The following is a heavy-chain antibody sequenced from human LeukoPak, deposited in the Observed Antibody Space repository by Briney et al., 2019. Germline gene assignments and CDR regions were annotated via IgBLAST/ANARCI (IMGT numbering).Heavy chain of an antibody. V-gene: IGHV4-39*07. J-gene: IGHJ6*03. Sequence: SETLSLTCTVSGGSISSSSYYWGWIRQPPGKGLEWIGSIYYSGSTYYNPSLKSRVTISVDTSKNQFSLKLSSVTAADTAVYYCARVLVVRGATTYYYYYYMDVWGKGTTVTISS. D-gene: IGHD3-10*01. CDR1: GGSISSSSYY. CDR3: ARVLVVRGATTYYYYYYMDV. CDR2: IYYSGST.